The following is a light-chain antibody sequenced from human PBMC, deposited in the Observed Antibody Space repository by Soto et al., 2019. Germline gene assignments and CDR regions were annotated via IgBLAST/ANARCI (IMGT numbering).Light chain of an antibody. V-gene: IGLV1-44*01. CDR2: SNN. Sequence: QSVLTQPPSASGTPGQRVIISCSGSTSNFGGNSANWYQQFPGTAPKVLIYSNNQRPSGVPDRFSGSKSGTSASLAISGLQSDDEADYYCATWDDSLNGVVFGGGTKLTVL. CDR1: TSNFGGNS. J-gene: IGLJ2*01. CDR3: ATWDDSLNGVV.